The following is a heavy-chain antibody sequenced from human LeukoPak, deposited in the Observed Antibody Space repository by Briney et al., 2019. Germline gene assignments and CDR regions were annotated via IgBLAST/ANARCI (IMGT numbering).Heavy chain of an antibody. CDR2: ISGSGGST. D-gene: IGHD5-12*01. J-gene: IGHJ4*02. CDR3: AKVGGGVIVATFPFDY. Sequence: LSLTCAVSGGSISSGGYSWSWVRQAPGKGLEWVSAISGSGGSTYYADSVKGRFTISRDNSKNTLYLQMNSLRAEDTAVYYCAKVGGGVIVATFPFDYWGQGTLVTVSS. CDR1: GGSISSGGYS. V-gene: IGHV3-23*01.